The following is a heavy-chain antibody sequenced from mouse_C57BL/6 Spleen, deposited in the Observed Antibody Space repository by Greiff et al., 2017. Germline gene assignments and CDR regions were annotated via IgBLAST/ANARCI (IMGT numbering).Heavy chain of an antibody. J-gene: IGHJ1*03. Sequence: QVHVKQPGAELVKPGASVKLSCKASGYTFTSYWMHWVKQRPGRGLEWIGRIDPNSGGTKYNEKFKSKATLTVDKPSSTAYMQLSSLTSEDSAVYYCAREGGITTVVRYWYFDVWGTGTTVTVSS. V-gene: IGHV1-72*01. D-gene: IGHD1-1*01. CDR2: IDPNSGGT. CDR3: AREGGITTVVRYWYFDV. CDR1: GYTFTSYW.